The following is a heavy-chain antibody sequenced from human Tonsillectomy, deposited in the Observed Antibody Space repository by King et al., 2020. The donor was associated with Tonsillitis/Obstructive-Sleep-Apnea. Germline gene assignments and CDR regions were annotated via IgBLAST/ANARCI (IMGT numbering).Heavy chain of an antibody. CDR3: ARAISSDLDP. D-gene: IGHD3-3*01. Sequence: VQLVESGGGLVQPGGSLRLSCTASGFTFTNYDMHWVRQATGKGLEWVSVIGTAGHTYYPGSVKGRFTISRENARNSFYLQMNSLRAGDTAVYYCARAISSDLDPWGRGTLVTVSS. CDR2: IGTAGHT. J-gene: IGHJ2*01. V-gene: IGHV3-13*01. CDR1: GFTFTNYD.